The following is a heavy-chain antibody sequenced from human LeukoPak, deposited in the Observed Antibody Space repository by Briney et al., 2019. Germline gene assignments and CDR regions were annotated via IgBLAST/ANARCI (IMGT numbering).Heavy chain of an antibody. Sequence: GGSLRLSCAASGFNLRDYWMHWVRQAPGKGLVWVSRLGTDGTYTNYADSVTGRFTNSRDNAKNTLYLQMDSLRAEDTSFYYCVRDPSNSGNWFDLWGQGTLVTVSS. CDR2: LGTDGTYT. J-gene: IGHJ5*02. CDR3: VRDPSNSGNWFDL. D-gene: IGHD4-11*01. CDR1: GFNLRDYW. V-gene: IGHV3-74*01.